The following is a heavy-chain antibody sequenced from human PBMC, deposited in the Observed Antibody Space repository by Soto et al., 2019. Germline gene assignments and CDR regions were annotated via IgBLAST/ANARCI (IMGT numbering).Heavy chain of an antibody. CDR3: ARDRAAAGIYYYYGMDV. Sequence: QVQLQQWGAGLLKPSETLSLTCAVYGGSFSGYFWSWIRQPPGKGLEWIGEINHSGSTNYNPSLKSRVTISVDTSKNQFSLKLSSVTAADTAVYYCARDRAAAGIYYYYGMDVWGQGTTVTVSS. CDR1: GGSFSGYF. CDR2: INHSGST. J-gene: IGHJ6*02. D-gene: IGHD6-13*01. V-gene: IGHV4-34*01.